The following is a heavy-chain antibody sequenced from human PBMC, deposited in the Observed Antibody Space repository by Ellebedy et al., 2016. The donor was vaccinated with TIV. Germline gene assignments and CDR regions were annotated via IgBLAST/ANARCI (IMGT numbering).Heavy chain of an antibody. CDR3: ARGAEYYYGSGSYFDY. Sequence: GESLKISCAASGFSFGSYEMNWVRQAPGKGLEWVSYISNSGNTIYYADSVKGRFTISRDNAKNSLYLQMNSLRAEDTAVYYCARGAEYYYGSGSYFDYWGQGTLVTVSS. CDR1: GFSFGSYE. V-gene: IGHV3-48*03. J-gene: IGHJ4*02. CDR2: ISNSGNTI. D-gene: IGHD3-10*01.